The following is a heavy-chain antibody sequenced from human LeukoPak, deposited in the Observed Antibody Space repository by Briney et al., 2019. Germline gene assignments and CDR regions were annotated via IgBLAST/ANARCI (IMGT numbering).Heavy chain of an antibody. CDR3: ARLPSIVGGYGFDY. D-gene: IGHD1-26*01. CDR1: GYNFTSYW. V-gene: IGHV5-51*01. Sequence: GESLEISCKGSGYNFTSYWIGWVRPVPGKGLEWMGIIYPGDSDTRYSPSFQGQVTISADKSISTAYLQWSSLKASDTAMYYCARLPSIVGGYGFDYWGQGTLVTVSS. CDR2: IYPGDSDT. J-gene: IGHJ4*02.